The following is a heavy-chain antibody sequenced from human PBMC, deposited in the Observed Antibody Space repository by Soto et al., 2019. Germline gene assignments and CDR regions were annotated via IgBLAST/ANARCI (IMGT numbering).Heavy chain of an antibody. CDR3: ARATRYSYGPPGLHDAFDI. CDR2: INPNSGGT. J-gene: IGHJ3*02. V-gene: IGHV1-2*04. D-gene: IGHD5-18*01. Sequence: ASVKVSCKASGYTFTGYYMHRVRQAPGQGLEWMGWINPNSGGTNYAQKFQGWVTMTRDTSISTAYMELSRLRSDDTAVYYCARATRYSYGPPGLHDAFDIWGQGTMVTVSS. CDR1: GYTFTGYY.